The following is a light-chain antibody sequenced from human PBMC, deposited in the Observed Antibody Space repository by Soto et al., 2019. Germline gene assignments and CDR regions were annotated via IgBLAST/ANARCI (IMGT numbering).Light chain of an antibody. CDR2: SNN. CDR3: AAWDDSLNGDYV. J-gene: IGLJ1*01. V-gene: IGLV1-44*01. CDR1: SSNIGSNT. Sequence: QSVLTQPPSASGTPGQRVTIFCSGSSSNIGSNTVNWYQQLPGTAPKLLIYSNNQRPSGVPDRFSGSKSGTSASLAISGLQSEDEADYYCAAWDDSLNGDYVFGTGTKVTVL.